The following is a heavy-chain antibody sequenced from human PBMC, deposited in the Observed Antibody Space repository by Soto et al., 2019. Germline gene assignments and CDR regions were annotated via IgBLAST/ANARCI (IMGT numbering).Heavy chain of an antibody. CDR3: ARGCSGGSCYPDKNSNWFDP. V-gene: IGHV1-69*13. D-gene: IGHD2-15*01. CDR2: IIPIFGTA. Sequence: SVKVSCKASGGTFSSYAISWVRQAPGQGLEWMGGIIPIFGTANYAQKFQGRVTITAGESTSTAYMELSSLRSEDTAVYYCARGCSGGSCYPDKNSNWFDPWGQGTLVTVSS. CDR1: GGTFSSYA. J-gene: IGHJ5*02.